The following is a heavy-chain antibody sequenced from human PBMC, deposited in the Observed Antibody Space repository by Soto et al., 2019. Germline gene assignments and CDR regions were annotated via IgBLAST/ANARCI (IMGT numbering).Heavy chain of an antibody. CDR1: GVTLTDVW. CDR3: SHGYYQYFNS. J-gene: IGHJ4*02. CDR2: IKSKTDGGTT. D-gene: IGHD5-18*01. V-gene: IGHV3-15*07. Sequence: KPGGSLRLSCAVSGVTLTDVWMNWFRQAPGKGPEWVGRIKSKTDGGTTDYAAPVKGRFTISRDDSQNMLYLQMNSLKSEDTAVYYCSHGYYQYFNSWGQGTLVTVS.